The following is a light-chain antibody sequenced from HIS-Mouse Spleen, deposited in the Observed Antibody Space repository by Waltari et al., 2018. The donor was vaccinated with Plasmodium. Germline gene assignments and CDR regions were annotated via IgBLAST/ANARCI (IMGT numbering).Light chain of an antibody. J-gene: IGKJ4*01. Sequence: EILLTPSPATLSLPPGEMATLPCKPSQSVSSYLAWYQQKPGQAPRLLIYDASNRATGIPARFSGSGSGTDFTLTISSLETEDFAVYYCQQRSNWPPLTFGGGTKVEIK. CDR2: DAS. V-gene: IGKV3-11*01. CDR3: QQRSNWPPLT. CDR1: QSVSSY.